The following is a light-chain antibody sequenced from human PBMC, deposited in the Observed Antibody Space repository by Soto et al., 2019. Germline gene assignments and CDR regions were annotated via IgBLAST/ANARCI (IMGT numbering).Light chain of an antibody. CDR1: SSDVGDYNY. J-gene: IGLJ1*01. Sequence: QSALTQPASVSGSPGQSITISCTGTSSDVGDYNYFSWYQQHPGKAPKLMIYEVSNRPSGVSNRFSGSKSGNTASLTISGLQAEDEADYYCSSYTSSSTYVFGTGTKVTVL. CDR2: EVS. V-gene: IGLV2-14*01. CDR3: SSYTSSSTYV.